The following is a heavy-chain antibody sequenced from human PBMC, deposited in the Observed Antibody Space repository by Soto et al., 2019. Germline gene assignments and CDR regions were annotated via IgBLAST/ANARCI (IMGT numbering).Heavy chain of an antibody. CDR2: ISYSATT. J-gene: IGHJ4*02. CDR1: GGSVSSGTYY. V-gene: IGHV4-61*01. CDR3: ARARFPMITVALDS. D-gene: IGHD6-19*01. Sequence: QVQLQESGPGLVRPSETLSLTCTVSGGSVSSGTYYWSWIRQPPGKVLEWIGYISYSATTNYNPSLKSRVPISVDTSMNQFSLNLSSVTAADTALYYCARARFPMITVALDSWGEGTLVTVSS.